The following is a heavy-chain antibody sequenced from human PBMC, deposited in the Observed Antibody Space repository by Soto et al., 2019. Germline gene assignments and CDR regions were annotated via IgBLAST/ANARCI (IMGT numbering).Heavy chain of an antibody. D-gene: IGHD1-7*01. Sequence: SQTLSLTCAISGDSVSSNSAAWNWIRQSPSRGLEWLGRTYYRSKWYNDYAVSVKSRITINPDTSKNQFSLQLNSVTPEDTAVYYCARAMDNWNYRGTLPFDYWGQGTLVTVSS. CDR1: GDSVSSNSAA. CDR2: TYYRSKWYN. CDR3: ARAMDNWNYRGTLPFDY. V-gene: IGHV6-1*01. J-gene: IGHJ4*02.